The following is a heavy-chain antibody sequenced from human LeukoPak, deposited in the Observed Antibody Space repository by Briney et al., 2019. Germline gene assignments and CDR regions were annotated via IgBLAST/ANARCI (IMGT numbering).Heavy chain of an antibody. V-gene: IGHV3-23*01. Sequence: GSLRLSCAASGFIFTNYAMTWVRQAPGQGLEWVSGITGSGGNTYYADSVKGRFTISRDNSKNTLYLQMDGLRVEDTAVYYCGKVDSRQSRSAFDIWGQGTLVTVSS. CDR3: GKVDSRQSRSAFDI. CDR1: GFIFTNYA. CDR2: ITGSGGNT. J-gene: IGHJ3*02.